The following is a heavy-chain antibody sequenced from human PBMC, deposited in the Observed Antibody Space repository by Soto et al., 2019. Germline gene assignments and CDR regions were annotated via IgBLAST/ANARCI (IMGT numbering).Heavy chain of an antibody. Sequence: QVQLQESGPGLVKPSGTLSLTCAVSGGSISSSNWWSWVRQPPGKGLGWVGEIYHSGSTNYNPSLKSRVTISVDKSKNQFSLKLSSVTAADTAVYYCARDMAVAGTYYYYYGMDVWGQGTTVTVSS. D-gene: IGHD6-19*01. CDR1: GGSISSSNW. CDR3: ARDMAVAGTYYYYYGMDV. V-gene: IGHV4-4*02. J-gene: IGHJ6*02. CDR2: IYHSGST.